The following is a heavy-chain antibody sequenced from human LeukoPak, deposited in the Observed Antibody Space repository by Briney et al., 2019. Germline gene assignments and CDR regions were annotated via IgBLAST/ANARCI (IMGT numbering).Heavy chain of an antibody. J-gene: IGHJ4*02. V-gene: IGHV3-7*01. CDR2: IKQDGSEK. Sequence: GGSLRLSCAASGFTFRSYSMNWVRQAPGKGLEWVANIKQDGSEKYYVDSVKGRFTISRDNAKNSLYLQMNSLRAEDTAVYYCARADRKPYLYDSSGYYLLYWGQGTLVTVSS. CDR1: GFTFRSYS. CDR3: ARADRKPYLYDSSGYYLLY. D-gene: IGHD3-22*01.